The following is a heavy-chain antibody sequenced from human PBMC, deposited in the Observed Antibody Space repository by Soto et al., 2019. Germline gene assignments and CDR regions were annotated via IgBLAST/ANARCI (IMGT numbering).Heavy chain of an antibody. Sequence: ASVKVSCKASGGTFSSYAISWVRQAPGQRLEWMGGIIPIFGTANYAQKFQGRVTITADESTSTAYMELSSLRSEDTAVYYCARGTSGYNWSDDSYYGMDVWGQGTTVTVSS. V-gene: IGHV1-69*13. CDR3: ARGTSGYNWSDDSYYGMDV. CDR1: GGTFSSYA. J-gene: IGHJ6*02. CDR2: IIPIFGTA. D-gene: IGHD1-20*01.